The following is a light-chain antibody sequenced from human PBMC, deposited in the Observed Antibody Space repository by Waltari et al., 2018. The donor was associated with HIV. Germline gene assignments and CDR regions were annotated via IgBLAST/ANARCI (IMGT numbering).Light chain of an antibody. J-gene: IGKJ1*01. V-gene: IGKV3-15*01. Sequence: EVVMTQSPATLLESPGKTANLSCRASRSVGSILAWYQQKPVRGPRLLIYGASSRASDVPPTFSGSGAGTDFSLSISSLRSDDVGIYYCQQYSTWPLTFGRGTTVEIK. CDR1: RSVGSI. CDR2: GAS. CDR3: QQYSTWPLT.